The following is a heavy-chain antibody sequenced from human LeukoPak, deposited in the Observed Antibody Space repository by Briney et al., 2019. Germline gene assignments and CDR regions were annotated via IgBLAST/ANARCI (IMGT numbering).Heavy chain of an antibody. CDR2: TSHDEGSK. CDR1: GFTFSLYG. D-gene: IGHD2/OR15-2a*01. CDR3: ARDTFGSIDY. J-gene: IGHJ4*02. V-gene: IGHV3-30*03. Sequence: GGSLRLSCAAYGFTFSLYGMHWVRQAPGKGLEWVAVTSHDEGSKYYADSVKGRFTISRDNSKNTLYLQMNSLRPEDTAVYYCARDTFGSIDYWGQGILVTVSS.